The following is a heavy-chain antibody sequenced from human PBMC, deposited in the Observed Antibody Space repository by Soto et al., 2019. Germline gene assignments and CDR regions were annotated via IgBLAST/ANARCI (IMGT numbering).Heavy chain of an antibody. V-gene: IGHV1-2*02. D-gene: IGHD6-13*01. J-gene: IGHJ4*01. Sequence: QVQLVQSGAEVRKPGASVKVSCNVTGYTFSGHYLHWVRQAPGQGLEWMGWINPKSGGTNYAQEFQDRVTMTADTSVSAASMQLTNLIDDDTAVFYCAIRLYSSPAYGFDSWGHGTMVTVSS. CDR2: INPKSGGT. CDR1: GYTFSGHY. CDR3: AIRLYSSPAYGFDS.